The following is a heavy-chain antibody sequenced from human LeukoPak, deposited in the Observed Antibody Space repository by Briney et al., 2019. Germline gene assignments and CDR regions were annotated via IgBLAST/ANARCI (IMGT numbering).Heavy chain of an antibody. CDR2: INSDGSRT. Sequence: SGGSLRLSCTASGFSFSGYAMSWVRQGPGKGLVWVSCINSDGSRTTYADSVKGRCTISRDNAKNTLYLQMNTLRVEDTAVYYCARGSWSAADTNIDYWGQGTLVTVSS. CDR1: GFSFSGYA. V-gene: IGHV3-74*01. D-gene: IGHD6-13*01. J-gene: IGHJ4*02. CDR3: ARGSWSAADTNIDY.